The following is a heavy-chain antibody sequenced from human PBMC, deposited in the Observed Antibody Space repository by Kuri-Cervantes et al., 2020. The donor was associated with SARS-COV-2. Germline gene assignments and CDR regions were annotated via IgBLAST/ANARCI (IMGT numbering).Heavy chain of an antibody. CDR3: AREGDDTAIRKRGFDY. Sequence: GESLKISCAASGFTFSSYWMHWVRQAPGKGLVWVSRINSDGSSTSYADSVKGRFTISRDNAKNTLYLQMNSLRAEDTAVYYCAREGDDTAIRKRGFDYWGQGTLVTVSS. CDR2: INSDGSST. V-gene: IGHV3-74*01. D-gene: IGHD5-18*01. CDR1: GFTFSSYW. J-gene: IGHJ4*02.